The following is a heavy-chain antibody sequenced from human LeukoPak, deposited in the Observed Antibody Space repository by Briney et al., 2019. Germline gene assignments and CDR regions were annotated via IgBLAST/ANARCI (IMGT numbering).Heavy chain of an antibody. D-gene: IGHD3-22*01. V-gene: IGHV3-66*02. J-gene: IGHJ6*04. Sequence: GGSLRLSCAASGFTVSSNYMSWVRQAPGKGVEWVSVIYSGGSTSYADSVKGRFTISRDNSKNTLYLQMNSLRAEDTAVYYCATGTVIAPDVWGKGTTVTVSS. CDR2: IYSGGST. CDR3: ATGTVIAPDV. CDR1: GFTVSSNY.